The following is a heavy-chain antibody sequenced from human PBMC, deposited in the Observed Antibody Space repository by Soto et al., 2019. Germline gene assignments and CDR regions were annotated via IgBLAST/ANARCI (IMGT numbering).Heavy chain of an antibody. CDR1: GDSIISSDFY. CDR3: ARHSLALRKNNWFDP. Sequence: SETLSLTCTVSGDSIISSDFYWGWVRQPPGKGLEWIGSIFYLGSSYYNPSLKSRVTMSVDTSKNQFSLRLRSVTAADTALYFCARHSLALRKNNWFDPRGQGIMVTVSS. CDR2: IFYLGSS. J-gene: IGHJ5*02. D-gene: IGHD3-3*02. V-gene: IGHV4-39*01.